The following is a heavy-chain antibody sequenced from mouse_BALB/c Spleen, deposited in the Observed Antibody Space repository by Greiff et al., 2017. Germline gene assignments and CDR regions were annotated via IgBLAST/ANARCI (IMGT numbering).Heavy chain of an antibody. V-gene: IGHV5-15*02. CDR1: GFTFSDYG. J-gene: IGHJ4*01. CDR3: ARDPTGTRAMDY. D-gene: IGHD4-1*01. CDR2: ISNLAYSI. Sequence: VQVVESGGGLVQPGGSRKLSCAASGFTFSDYGMAWVRQAPGKGPEWVAFISNLAYSIYYADTVTGRFTISRENAKNTLYLEMSSLRSEDTAMYYCARDPTGTRAMDYWGQGTSVTVSS.